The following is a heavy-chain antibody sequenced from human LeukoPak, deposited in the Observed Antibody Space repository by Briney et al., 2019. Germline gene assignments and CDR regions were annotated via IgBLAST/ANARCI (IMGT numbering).Heavy chain of an antibody. V-gene: IGHV3-11*01. CDR1: GFTFSDYY. Sequence: GGSLRLSCAASGFTFSDYYMSWIRQAPGKGLEWGSYISSSGSTIYYADSVKGRFTISRDNAKNSLYLQMNSLRAEDTAEYDCASRGYNWNDGHDAFDIWGQGTMVTVSS. J-gene: IGHJ3*02. CDR3: ASRGYNWNDGHDAFDI. D-gene: IGHD1-20*01. CDR2: ISSSGSTI.